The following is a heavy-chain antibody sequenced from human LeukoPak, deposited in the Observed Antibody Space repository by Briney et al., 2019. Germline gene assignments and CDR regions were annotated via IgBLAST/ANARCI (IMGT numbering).Heavy chain of an antibody. J-gene: IGHJ3*02. CDR1: GFSLSTSGVG. Sequence: VSGPTLVKPTQTLTLTCTVSGFSLSTSGVGVGWIRQPLGKALECLAVIYWNDDKRFNPSLKRRLTITKDTSKNQVVLTMTNMDPVDAGTYYCAHRLTRDAFDIWGQGTVVTVSS. CDR2: IYWNDDK. CDR3: AHRLTRDAFDI. D-gene: IGHD1-1*01. V-gene: IGHV2-5*01.